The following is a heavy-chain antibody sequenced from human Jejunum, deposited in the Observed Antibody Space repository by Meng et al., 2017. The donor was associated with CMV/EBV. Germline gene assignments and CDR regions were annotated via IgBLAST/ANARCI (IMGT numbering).Heavy chain of an antibody. J-gene: IGHJ4*02. Sequence: GGGVAQPWVALSPPLVASGFPFSSYDMHWVRQAPGKGLEWVTFRRYDASNKYYVDSVKGRFTISRDNSKNTLYLQMNSLTTEDTAVYYCAKERNSGRYYDHWGQGTLVTVSS. D-gene: IGHD1-26*01. CDR3: AKERNSGRYYDH. V-gene: IGHV3-30*02. CDR1: GFPFSSYD. CDR2: RRYDASNK.